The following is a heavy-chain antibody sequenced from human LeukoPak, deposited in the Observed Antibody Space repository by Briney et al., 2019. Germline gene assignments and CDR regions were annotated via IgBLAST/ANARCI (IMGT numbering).Heavy chain of an antibody. CDR1: GFTFGISW. CDR3: ARGNSDAYGLEDN. V-gene: IGHV3-74*01. J-gene: IGHJ4*02. CDR2: INSDGSRT. Sequence: GGSLRLSCAASGFTFGISWMHWVRQAPGKGLAWVSHINSDGSRTDYADSVRGRFTISRDNAKNTLYLQMNSLRAEDTAVYFCARGNSDAYGLEDNWGQGTLVTVSS. D-gene: IGHD4-17*01.